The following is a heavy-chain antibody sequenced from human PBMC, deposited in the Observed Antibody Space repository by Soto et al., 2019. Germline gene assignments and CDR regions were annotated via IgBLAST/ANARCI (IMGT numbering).Heavy chain of an antibody. Sequence: AASVKVSCKASGYTFTSYDINWVRQATGQGLEWMGWMNPNSGNTGYAQKFQGRVTMTRNTSISTAYMELSSLRSEDTTVYYCARSPGYDFWSGYYPYYYYGMDVWGQGTTVTVS. CDR2: MNPNSGNT. J-gene: IGHJ6*02. V-gene: IGHV1-8*01. CDR1: GYTFTSYD. CDR3: ARSPGYDFWSGYYPYYYYGMDV. D-gene: IGHD3-3*01.